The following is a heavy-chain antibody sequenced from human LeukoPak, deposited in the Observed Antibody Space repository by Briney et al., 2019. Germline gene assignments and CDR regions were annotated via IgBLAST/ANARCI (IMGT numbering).Heavy chain of an antibody. CDR3: ARDALHTAHFDY. CDR2: VSAISDI. J-gene: IGHJ4*02. CDR1: GFTFISYT. V-gene: IGHV3-48*02. Sequence: GGSLRLSCAASGFTFISYTMNWVRQAPGKGLQWVSTVSAISDIHYSDSVKGRFTLSRDNARNSLYLQINSLRDEDTAVYYCARDALHTAHFDYWGQGTLVTVSS. D-gene: IGHD5-18*01.